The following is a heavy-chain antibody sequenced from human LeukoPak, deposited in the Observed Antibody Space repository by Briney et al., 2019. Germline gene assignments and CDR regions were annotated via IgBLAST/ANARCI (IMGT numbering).Heavy chain of an antibody. CDR3: AKSPVSSCRGSFCYPFDY. J-gene: IGHJ4*02. V-gene: IGHV3-23*01. D-gene: IGHD2-15*01. CDR1: GFTFNTYA. Sequence: PGGSLRLSCAASGFTFNTYAMSWVRQIPGKGLEWVSAISGSDDGTYYADSVKGRFTISRDNSRNTLYLQMNTLRAEDTAVYFCAKSPVSSCRGSFCYPFDYWGQGNLVTVSS. CDR2: ISGSDDGT.